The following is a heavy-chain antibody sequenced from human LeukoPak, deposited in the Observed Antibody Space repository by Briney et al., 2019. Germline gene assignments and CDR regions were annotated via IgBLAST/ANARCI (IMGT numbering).Heavy chain of an antibody. J-gene: IGHJ4*02. Sequence: PGGSLRLSCAASGFTFSTYAMSWVRQAPGKGLEWVSGVRGSGTDTYYADSVKGRFTISRDNSKNTLYLQMNSLRAEDTAIYYCAKTSRRNSGCDSPFDYWGQGTLVTVSS. CDR3: AKTSRRNSGCDSPFDY. CDR1: GFTFSTYA. V-gene: IGHV3-23*01. CDR2: VRGSGTDT. D-gene: IGHD5-12*01.